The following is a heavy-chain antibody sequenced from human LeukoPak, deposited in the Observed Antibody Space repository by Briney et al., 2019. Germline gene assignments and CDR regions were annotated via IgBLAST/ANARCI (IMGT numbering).Heavy chain of an antibody. D-gene: IGHD6-6*01. CDR1: GFTFSSYW. CDR2: IKQDGSEK. CDR3: AVPGIAARPPRRFDY. Sequence: GGSLRLSCAASGFTFSSYWMSWARQAPGKGLEWVANIKQDGSEKYYVDSVKGRFTISRDNAKNSLYLQMNSLRAEDTAVYYCAVPGIAARPPRRFDYWGQGTLVTVSS. V-gene: IGHV3-7*01. J-gene: IGHJ4*02.